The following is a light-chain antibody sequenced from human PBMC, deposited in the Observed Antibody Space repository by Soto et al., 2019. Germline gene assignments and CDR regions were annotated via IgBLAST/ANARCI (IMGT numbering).Light chain of an antibody. CDR2: AAS. J-gene: IGKJ1*01. Sequence: DVQMTQSPSSLSASVGDRVTITCRPSQSISRYLNWYQQKPGKAPKLLIYAASSCHSGVPSRFSGSGSGTDFTLTISSLQPEDFATYYCQQSYTSPWTGGQGTKVEIK. CDR3: QQSYTSPWT. V-gene: IGKV1-39*01. CDR1: QSISRY.